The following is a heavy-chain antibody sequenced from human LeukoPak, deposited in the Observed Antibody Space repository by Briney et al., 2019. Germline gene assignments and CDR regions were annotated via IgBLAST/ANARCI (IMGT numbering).Heavy chain of an antibody. V-gene: IGHV3-48*03. D-gene: IGHD4-23*01. CDR2: ISSSGSTI. Sequence: GGSLRLSCAASGFTFSSYEMNWVRQAPGKGLEWVSYISSSGSTIYYADSVKGRFTISRDNSKNTLYLQMNSLRAEGTAVYYCAKDPVYSGNSEYFDYWGQGTLVTVSS. J-gene: IGHJ4*02. CDR1: GFTFSSYE. CDR3: AKDPVYSGNSEYFDY.